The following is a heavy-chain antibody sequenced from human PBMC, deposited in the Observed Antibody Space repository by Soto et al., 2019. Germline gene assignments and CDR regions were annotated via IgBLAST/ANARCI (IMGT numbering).Heavy chain of an antibody. J-gene: IGHJ4*02. CDR3: AKDPHIPLVRGFDY. CDR2: ISGSGDST. V-gene: IGHV3-23*01. CDR1: GFTFSGYA. Sequence: GGSLTLSCAASGFTFSGYAMSWVRQAPGKGLEWVSDISGSGDSTYYADSMKGRFTITRDNSKKTLYLQMNSLRAEDTAGYCCAKDPHIPLVRGFDYWGQGTLVTVSS. D-gene: IGHD3-10*01.